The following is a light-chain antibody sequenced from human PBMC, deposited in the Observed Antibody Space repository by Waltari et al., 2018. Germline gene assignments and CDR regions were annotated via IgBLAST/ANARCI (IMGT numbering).Light chain of an antibody. V-gene: IGKV3-20*01. J-gene: IGKJ1*01. CDR2: DAS. Sequence: EIMLTQSPGTLSLSPGERATLSCRASQSISRPLAWYQQKPGQAPRLLIYDASTRATGIPDRFSGSGSGTAFSLTISRLEPEDSAVYYCQQYVSLPATFGQGTKVEIK. CDR1: QSISRP. CDR3: QQYVSLPAT.